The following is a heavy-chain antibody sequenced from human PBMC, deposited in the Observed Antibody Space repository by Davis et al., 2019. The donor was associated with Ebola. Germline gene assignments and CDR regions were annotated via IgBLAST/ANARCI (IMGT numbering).Heavy chain of an antibody. CDR3: ARDAYGCSSTSCHYYYGMDV. D-gene: IGHD2-2*01. Sequence: GGSLRLSCAASGFTFSDYYMSWIRQAPGKGLEWVSYISSSSSYTNYADSVKGRFTISRDNAKNSLYLQMNSLGAEDTAVYYCARDAYGCSSTSCHYYYGMDVWGQGTTVTVSS. J-gene: IGHJ6*02. V-gene: IGHV3-11*06. CDR2: ISSSSSYT. CDR1: GFTFSDYY.